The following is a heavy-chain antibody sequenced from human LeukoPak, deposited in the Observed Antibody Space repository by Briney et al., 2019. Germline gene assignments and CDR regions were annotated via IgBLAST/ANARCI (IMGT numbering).Heavy chain of an antibody. CDR2: TYYRSTWYN. Sequence: SQTLSLTCAISGDSVSSNSVTWNWIRQSPSRGLEWLGRTYYRSTWYNDYAVSVRGRLTVNPDTSKNQFSLHLNSVTPEDTAVYYCARRLTQYDCFDPWGQGILVTVSS. J-gene: IGHJ5*02. V-gene: IGHV6-1*01. D-gene: IGHD2-2*01. CDR1: GDSVSSNSVT. CDR3: ARRLTQYDCFDP.